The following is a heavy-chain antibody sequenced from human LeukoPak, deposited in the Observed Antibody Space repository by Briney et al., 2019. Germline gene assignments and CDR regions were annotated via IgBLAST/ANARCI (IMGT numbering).Heavy chain of an antibody. Sequence: PGGSLRLSCAASGFSFSSYEMNWVRQAPGKGLEWVSVISADSATTFYADSVKGRFTISRDNAKNTVFLQMSSLRAEDTALYYCAKGTTVTSLDYWGQGTLVTVSS. D-gene: IGHD4-17*01. CDR3: AKGTTVTSLDY. CDR1: GFSFSSYE. J-gene: IGHJ4*02. CDR2: ISADSATT. V-gene: IGHV3-23*01.